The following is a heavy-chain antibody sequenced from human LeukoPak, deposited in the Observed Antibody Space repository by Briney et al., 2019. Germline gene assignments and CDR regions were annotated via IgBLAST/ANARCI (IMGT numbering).Heavy chain of an antibody. D-gene: IGHD3-10*01. Sequence: GGSLRLSCAASGFTFSTYAMSWVRQAPGKGLEWVSAITDSGGNTYYAAPVKGRFTISRDNSKNTLYLQMNSLRAEDTAVYYCAKFVNYGSYYYYYYIDVWGKGTTVTVSS. J-gene: IGHJ6*03. CDR2: ITDSGGNT. CDR1: GFTFSTYA. V-gene: IGHV3-23*01. CDR3: AKFVNYGSYYYYYYIDV.